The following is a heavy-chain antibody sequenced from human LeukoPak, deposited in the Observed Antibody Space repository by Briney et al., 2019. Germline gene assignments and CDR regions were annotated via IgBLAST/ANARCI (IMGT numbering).Heavy chain of an antibody. V-gene: IGHV3-72*01. Sequence: GGTLRLSCAASGFIISDHYVDWVRQAPGKGLEWIGRSRDRAANYRTEFAASVKGRFTISRDESKNSLYLQMNSLKTEDSAVYYCARLYYESAIFHPFDYWGQGTLAT. J-gene: IGHJ4*02. CDR1: GFIISDHY. CDR2: SRDRAANYRT. CDR3: ARLYYESAIFHPFDY. D-gene: IGHD3-16*01.